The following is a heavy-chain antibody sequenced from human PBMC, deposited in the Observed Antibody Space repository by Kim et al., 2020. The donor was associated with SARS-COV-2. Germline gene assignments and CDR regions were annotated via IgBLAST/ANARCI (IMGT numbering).Heavy chain of an antibody. CDR3: AKSSPITYGMDV. CDR1: GFTFSSYG. V-gene: IGHV3-30*18. D-gene: IGHD3-10*01. J-gene: IGHJ6*02. Sequence: GGSLRLSCAASGFTFSSYGMHWVRQAPGKGLEWVAVISYDGSNKYYADSVKGRFTISRDNSKNTLYLQMNSLRAEDTAVYYCAKSSPITYGMDVWGQGTT. CDR2: ISYDGSNK.